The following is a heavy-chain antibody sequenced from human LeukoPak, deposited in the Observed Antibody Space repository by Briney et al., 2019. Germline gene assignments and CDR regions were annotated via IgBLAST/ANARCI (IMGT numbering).Heavy chain of an antibody. CDR2: IYYSGST. CDR3: ARSQSSTSESPLGFDP. J-gene: IGHJ5*02. V-gene: IGHV4-30-4*01. CDR1: GGSISSGDYY. Sequence: SSQTLSLTCTVSGGSISSGDYYWSWIRQPPGKGLEWIGYIYYSGSTYYNPSLKSRVTISVDTSKNQFSLKLSSVTAADTAVYYCARSQSSTSESPLGFDPWGRGTLVTVSS. D-gene: IGHD2-2*01.